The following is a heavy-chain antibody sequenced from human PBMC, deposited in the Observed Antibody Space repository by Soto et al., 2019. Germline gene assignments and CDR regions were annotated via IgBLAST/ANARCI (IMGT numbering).Heavy chain of an antibody. CDR1: GFTFSSYA. J-gene: IGHJ6*02. D-gene: IGHD3-10*01. Sequence: LRLSCAASGFTFSSYAMSWVRQAPGKGLEWVSAISGSGGSTYYADSVKGRFTISRDNSKNTLYLQMNSLRAEDTAVYYCAKLGPMVYYYGMDVWGQGTTVTVSS. CDR3: AKLGPMVYYYGMDV. V-gene: IGHV3-23*01. CDR2: ISGSGGST.